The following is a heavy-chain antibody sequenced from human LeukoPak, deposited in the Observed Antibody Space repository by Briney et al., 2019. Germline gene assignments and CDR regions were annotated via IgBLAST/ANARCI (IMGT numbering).Heavy chain of an antibody. CDR1: GYTFISYG. CDR3: ARGMIYDSSGFVAFDI. J-gene: IGHJ3*02. V-gene: IGHV1-18*01. CDR2: ISAYNGNT. D-gene: IGHD3-22*01. Sequence: ASVKVSCKASGYTFISYGISWVRQAPGQGLEWMGGISAYNGNTNYAQKFQGRVTMTTDTSTGTAYMELRSLRSDDTAVYYCARGMIYDSSGFVAFDIWGQGTMVTVSS.